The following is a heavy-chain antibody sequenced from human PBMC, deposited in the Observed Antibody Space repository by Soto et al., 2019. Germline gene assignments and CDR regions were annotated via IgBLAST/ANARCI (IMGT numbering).Heavy chain of an antibody. Sequence: QVQLQESGPGLEEASETLSLTCPVSGGSMSGYYWSWIRQPPGKGLEWIGFIYDSGTTNYNPSLKSRGAISIDTSKNQFSLKLTSVTAADTAVYYCARVSHIVVVPAIRGAFDIWGQGTMITVSS. CDR3: ARVSHIVVVPAIRGAFDI. CDR2: IYDSGTT. CDR1: GGSMSGYY. V-gene: IGHV4-59*01. J-gene: IGHJ3*02. D-gene: IGHD2-21*02.